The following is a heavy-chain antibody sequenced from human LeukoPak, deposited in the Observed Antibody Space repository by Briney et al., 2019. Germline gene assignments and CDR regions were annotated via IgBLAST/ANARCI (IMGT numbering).Heavy chain of an antibody. V-gene: IGHV4-59*08. D-gene: IGHD1-26*01. J-gene: IGHJ4*02. CDR3: ARLSGSPHPPFDY. Sequence: SETPSLTCTVSGGSISNYYWTWIRQPPGKGLEWIGYIYYSGSTYYNPSLKSRVTISVDTSKNQFSLKLTSVTAADTAVYYCARLSGSPHPPFDYWGQGTLVTVSS. CDR1: GGSISNYY. CDR2: IYYSGST.